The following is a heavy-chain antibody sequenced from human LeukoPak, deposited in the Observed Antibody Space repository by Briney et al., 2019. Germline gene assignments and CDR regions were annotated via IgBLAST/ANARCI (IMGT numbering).Heavy chain of an antibody. V-gene: IGHV1-69*05. D-gene: IGHD5-18*01. Sequence: SVKVSCKASGGTFSSYAISWVRQAPGQGLEWMGRIIPIFGTANYAQKFQGRVTITTDESTSTAYMELSSLRSEDTAVYYCARDRYRYSYGYDAFDIWGQGTMATVSS. CDR1: GGTFSSYA. CDR2: IIPIFGTA. CDR3: ARDRYRYSYGYDAFDI. J-gene: IGHJ3*02.